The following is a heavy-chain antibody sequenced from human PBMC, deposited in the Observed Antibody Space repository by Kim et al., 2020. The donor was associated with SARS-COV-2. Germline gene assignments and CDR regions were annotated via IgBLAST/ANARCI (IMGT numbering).Heavy chain of an antibody. D-gene: IGHD5-18*01. CDR2: VGAYNGDT. Sequence: ASVKVSCKASGYTFTSYGISWVRQAPGQGLEWLGWVGAYNGDTNYAQNLQGRVTLTTDTSTSTAFLELSSLRSDDTVAYFCARDRGYGDATFDYLGQGTL. CDR1: GYTFTSYG. CDR3: ARDRGYGDATFDY. V-gene: IGHV1-18*01. J-gene: IGHJ4*02.